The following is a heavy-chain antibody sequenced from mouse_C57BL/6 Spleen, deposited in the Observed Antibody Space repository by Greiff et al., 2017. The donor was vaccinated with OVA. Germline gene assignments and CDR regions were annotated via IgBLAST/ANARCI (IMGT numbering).Heavy chain of an antibody. V-gene: IGHV5-9-1*02. D-gene: IGHD1-1*01. Sequence: EVKLMESGEGLVKPGGSLKLSCAASGFTFSSYAMSWVRQTPEKRLEWVAYISSGGDYIYYADTVKGRFTISRDNARNTLYLQMSSLKSEDTAMYYCTRDLDGSSYYYAMDYWGQGTSVTVSS. J-gene: IGHJ4*01. CDR3: TRDLDGSSYYYAMDY. CDR1: GFTFSSYA. CDR2: ISSGGDYI.